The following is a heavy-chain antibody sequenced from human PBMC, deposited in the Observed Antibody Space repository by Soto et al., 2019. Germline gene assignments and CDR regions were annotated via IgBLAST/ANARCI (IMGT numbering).Heavy chain of an antibody. V-gene: IGHV3-23*01. D-gene: IGHD1-7*01. CDR1: GFTSSSYA. Sequence: GGSLRLSCAASGFTSSSYAMSSVRQAPGKGLEWVSAISGSGGSTYYADSVKGRFTISRDNSKNTLYLQMNSLRAEDTAVYYCAKDPGWNYGVRWFDPWGQGTLVTVSS. J-gene: IGHJ5*02. CDR2: ISGSGGST. CDR3: AKDPGWNYGVRWFDP.